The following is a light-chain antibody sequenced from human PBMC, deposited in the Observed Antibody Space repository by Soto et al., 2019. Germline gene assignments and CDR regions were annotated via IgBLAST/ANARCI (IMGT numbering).Light chain of an antibody. J-gene: IGKJ1*01. V-gene: IGKV3-20*01. CDR3: QQSGSSSGWT. CDR1: QSVSSSY. Sequence: EIVLTQSPGTLSLSPGERATLSCRASQSVSSSYLAWYQQKPGQAPRLLIYGASSRATGIPDRFNGSGSGTDFTLTSSRLEPEDFAVYYCQQSGSSSGWTFGQGTKVEIK. CDR2: GAS.